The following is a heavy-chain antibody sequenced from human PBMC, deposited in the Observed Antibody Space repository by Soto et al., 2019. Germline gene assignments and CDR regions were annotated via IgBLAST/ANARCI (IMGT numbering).Heavy chain of an antibody. CDR3: MTGNHDSSGYYLRIFDY. CDR2: ISAYNGNT. V-gene: IGHV1-18*03. D-gene: IGHD3-22*01. CDR1: GYTFTSYG. Sequence: QVPLVQSGAEVKKPGASVKVSCKASGYTFTSYGISWVRQAPGQGLEWMGWISAYNGNTNYAQKLQGRVTMTSDTATSTAYMELRSLRYYSMAVYDCMTGNHDSSGYYLRIFDYWGQGTLVTVFS. J-gene: IGHJ4*02.